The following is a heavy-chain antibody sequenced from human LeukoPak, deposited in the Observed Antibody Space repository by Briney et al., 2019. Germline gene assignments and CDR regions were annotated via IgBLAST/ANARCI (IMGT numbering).Heavy chain of an antibody. J-gene: IGHJ6*02. CDR2: INHSGST. V-gene: IGHV4-39*07. CDR1: GGSISSSNYY. Sequence: SETLSLTCTVSGGSISSSNYYWAWIRQPPGKGLEWIGEINHSGSTNYNPSLKSRVTISVDTSKNQFSLKLSSVTAADTAVYYCARAAMVLYYYYGMDVWGQGTTVTVSS. CDR3: ARAAMVLYYYYGMDV. D-gene: IGHD5-18*01.